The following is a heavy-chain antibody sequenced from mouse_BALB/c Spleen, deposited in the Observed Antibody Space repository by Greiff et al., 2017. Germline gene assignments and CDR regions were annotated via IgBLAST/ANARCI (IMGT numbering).Heavy chain of an antibody. CDR2: ISYSGST. Sequence: EVQLQESGPGLVKPSQSLSLTCTVTGYSITSDYAWNWIRQFPGNKLEWMGYISYSGSTSYNPSLKSRISITRDTSKNQFFLQLNSVTTEDTATYYCATRLLYYYAMDYWGQGTSVTVSS. V-gene: IGHV3-2*02. J-gene: IGHJ4*01. CDR1: GYSITSDYA. D-gene: IGHD1-2*01. CDR3: ATRLLYYYAMDY.